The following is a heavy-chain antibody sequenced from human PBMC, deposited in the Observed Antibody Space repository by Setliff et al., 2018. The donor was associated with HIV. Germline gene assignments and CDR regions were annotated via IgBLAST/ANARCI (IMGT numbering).Heavy chain of an antibody. CDR3: ARGTTSITFDY. D-gene: IGHD1-1*01. J-gene: IGHJ4*02. CDR1: GGSISIYY. V-gene: IGHV4-59*06. Sequence: SETLSLTCTVSGGSISIYYWTWIRQQPGKGLEWIGYTSYSGSTYYNPSLKSRLTMSIDTSKSHFSLNLNSVTAADTAVYYCARGTTSITFDYWSQGTLVTVSS. CDR2: TSYSGST.